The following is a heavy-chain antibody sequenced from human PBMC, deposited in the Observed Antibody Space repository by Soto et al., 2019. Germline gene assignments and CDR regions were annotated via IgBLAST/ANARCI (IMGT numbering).Heavy chain of an antibody. CDR1: GESFSGYY. V-gene: IGHV4-34*01. J-gene: IGHJ6*02. D-gene: IGHD3-10*01. CDR2: INHSGSM. CDR3: ARWPRYGSGSYYYYYSGLDV. Sequence: PSETLSLTCAVYGESFSGYYRSWIRQPPGKGLEWIGEINHSGSMNYNPSLKSRVTMSVDTSKNQFSLNLNSVTAADTAVYYCARWPRYGSGSYYYYYSGLDVWGQGTTVTVSS.